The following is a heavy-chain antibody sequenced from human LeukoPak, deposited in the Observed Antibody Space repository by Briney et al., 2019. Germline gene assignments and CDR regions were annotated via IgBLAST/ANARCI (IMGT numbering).Heavy chain of an antibody. D-gene: IGHD3-10*01. V-gene: IGHV1-2*02. CDR2: INPNTGGT. Sequence: GASVKVSCKASGYTFTGYYMHWVRQAPGQGLEWMGRINPNTGGTNYTQKSQARVTMTRDTTTSTAYMELSRRRSTDTAEYDCARVRFGELLLTASIQNWFDSWGQGTLVTVSS. CDR1: GYTFTGYY. CDR3: ARVRFGELLLTASIQNWFDS. J-gene: IGHJ5*01.